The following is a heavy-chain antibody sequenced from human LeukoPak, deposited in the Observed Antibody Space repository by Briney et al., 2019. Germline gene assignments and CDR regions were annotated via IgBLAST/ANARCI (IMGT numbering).Heavy chain of an antibody. D-gene: IGHD6-13*01. V-gene: IGHV3-21*01. CDR2: ISSSSSYI. CDR1: GFTFSNYS. Sequence: GGSLRLSCAASGFTFSNYSMNWVRQAPGKGLEWVSSISSSSSYIYYADSVKGRFTISRDNAKNSLYLQMNSLRAEDTAVYYCARDPAVYSSSCFDYWGQGTLVTVSS. CDR3: ARDPAVYSSSCFDY. J-gene: IGHJ4*02.